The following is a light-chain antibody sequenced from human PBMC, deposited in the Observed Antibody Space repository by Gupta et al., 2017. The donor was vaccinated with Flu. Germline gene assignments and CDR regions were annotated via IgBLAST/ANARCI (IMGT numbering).Light chain of an antibody. CDR2: RNN. J-gene: IGLJ2*01. V-gene: IGLV10-54*04. Sequence: SNNVGNQGAAWLQQHQGHPPKLLSYRNNNRPSGISERFSASRSGNTASLTITGLQPEDEADYYCSAWDSSLSAPVVFGGGTKLTVL. CDR1: SNNVGNQG. CDR3: SAWDSSLSAPVV.